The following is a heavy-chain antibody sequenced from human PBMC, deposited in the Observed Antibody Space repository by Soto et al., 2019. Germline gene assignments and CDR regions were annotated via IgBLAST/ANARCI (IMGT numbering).Heavy chain of an antibody. V-gene: IGHV4-34*01. CDR3: AILGKTVGNYYYYGMDV. CDR2: INHSGST. CDR1: GGSFSGYY. Sequence: QVQLQQWGAGLLKPSETLSLTSAVYGGSFSGYYWSWIRQPPGKGLEWIGEINHSGSTNYNPSLKTRVTISVDTSKNQFSLKLSSVTAADTAVYYCAILGKTVGNYYYYGMDVWGQGTTVTVSS. D-gene: IGHD1-26*01. J-gene: IGHJ6*02.